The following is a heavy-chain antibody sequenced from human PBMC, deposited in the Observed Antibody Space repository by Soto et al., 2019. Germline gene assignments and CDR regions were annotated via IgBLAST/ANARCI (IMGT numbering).Heavy chain of an antibody. CDR1: GFTFSSYA. Sequence: GGSLRLSCAASGFTFSSYAMSWVRQAPGKGLEWVSAISGSGGSTYYADSVKGRFTISRDNSKNTLYLQMNSLRAEDTAVYYCAKAFGPSTVTRDYYYYYGMEVWGQETTDTVSS. V-gene: IGHV3-23*01. CDR2: ISGSGGST. CDR3: AKAFGPSTVTRDYYYYYGMEV. D-gene: IGHD4-17*01. J-gene: IGHJ6*02.